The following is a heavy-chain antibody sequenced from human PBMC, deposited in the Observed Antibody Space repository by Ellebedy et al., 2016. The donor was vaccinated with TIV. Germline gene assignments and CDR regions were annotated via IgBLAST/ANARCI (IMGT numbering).Heavy chain of an antibody. V-gene: IGHV1-2*02. CDR1: GYTFTSQY. CDR3: ARDKYSGYDYLGNDAFDI. J-gene: IGHJ3*02. D-gene: IGHD5-12*01. CDR2: MNPNSGAT. Sequence: ASVKVSCXTSGYTFTSQYIHWVRQAPGQGLEWMGWMNPNSGATNYAQKFQGRVTMTRDTSISTAYMELSRLRSDDTGVYYCARDKYSGYDYLGNDAFDIWGQGTMVTVSS.